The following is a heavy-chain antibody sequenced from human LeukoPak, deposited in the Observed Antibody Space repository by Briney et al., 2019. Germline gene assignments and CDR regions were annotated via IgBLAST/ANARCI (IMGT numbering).Heavy chain of an antibody. CDR1: GFTVHAYS. Sequence: PGGSLRLSCTASGFTVHAYSIHWVRQAPGRGLEWVSLISGAGNTYYADSVKGRFTISRDNSKNSLYLQMNSLRTEDTALYFCAKDNNHYVDYDCWGQGTLVTVSS. V-gene: IGHV3-43*02. D-gene: IGHD1-14*01. CDR3: AKDNNHYVDYDC. J-gene: IGHJ4*02. CDR2: ISGAGNT.